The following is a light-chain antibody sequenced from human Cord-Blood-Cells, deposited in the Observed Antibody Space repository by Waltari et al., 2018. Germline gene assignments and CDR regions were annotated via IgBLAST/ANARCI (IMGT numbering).Light chain of an antibody. CDR3: CSYAGSYTLV. V-gene: IGLV2-11*01. CDR2: DVS. CDR1: SSDAGGYTY. J-gene: IGLJ3*02. Sequence: QSALTQPRSVSGSPGQSVPISCTGTSSDAGGYTYVSWYQQHPGKAPKLMIYDVSKRPSGVPDRFSGSKSGNTASLTISGLQAEDEADYYCCSYAGSYTLVFGGGTKLTVL.